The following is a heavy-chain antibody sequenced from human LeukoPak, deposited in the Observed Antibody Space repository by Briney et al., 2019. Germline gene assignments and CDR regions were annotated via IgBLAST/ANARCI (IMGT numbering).Heavy chain of an antibody. D-gene: IGHD3-22*01. CDR3: ARNRGRPYYYDSSGYLDY. V-gene: IGHV1-18*01. CDR1: GYTFTSYG. Sequence: GASVKVSCKASGYTFTSYGISWVRQAPGQGLEWMGWISAYNGNTNYAQKLQGRVTMTTDTSKSTAYMELRSLRSDDTAVYYCARNRGRPYYYDSSGYLDYWGQGTLVTVSS. CDR2: ISAYNGNT. J-gene: IGHJ4*02.